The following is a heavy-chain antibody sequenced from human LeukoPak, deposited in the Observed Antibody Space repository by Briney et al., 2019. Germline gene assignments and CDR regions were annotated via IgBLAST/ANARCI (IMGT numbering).Heavy chain of an antibody. J-gene: IGHJ4*02. CDR2: INPNSGGT. D-gene: IGHD1-26*01. CDR3: AREGILGATFDY. CDR1: GYTFTGYY. V-gene: IGHV1-2*02. Sequence: ASVKVSCKASGYTFTGYYMHWVRQAPGQGLEWMGWINPNSGGTNYAQKFQGRVTVTRDTSISTAYMELSGLRSDDTAVYYCAREGILGATFDYWGQGTLVTVSS.